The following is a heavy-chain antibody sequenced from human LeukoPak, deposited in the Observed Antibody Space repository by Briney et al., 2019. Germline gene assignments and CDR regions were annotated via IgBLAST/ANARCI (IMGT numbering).Heavy chain of an antibody. CDR2: IASGFQT. CDR1: GFTLGSHD. CDR3: VREARGYHYTYFDY. V-gene: IGHV3-13*01. Sequence: GGSLRLSCTASGFTLGSHDTHWVRQTTGEGLEWVAAIASGFQTFYAGSVKGRFTVSREDAKNSLYLQMNSLRAGDTAVYYCVREARGYHYTYFDYWGQGTLVTVSS. D-gene: IGHD5-18*01. J-gene: IGHJ4*02.